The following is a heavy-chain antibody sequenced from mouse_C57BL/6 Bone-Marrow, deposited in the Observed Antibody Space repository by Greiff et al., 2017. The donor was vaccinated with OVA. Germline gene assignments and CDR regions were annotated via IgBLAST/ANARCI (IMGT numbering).Heavy chain of an antibody. Sequence: VKLMESGPGLVAPSQSLSITCTVSGFSLTSYGVHWVRQPPGKGLEWLVVIWSDGSTTYNSALKSRLSISTDNSKSQVCLKMNSLQTDDTAMYYCARLGGNYDYAMDYWGQGTSVTVSS. D-gene: IGHD2-1*01. CDR1: GFSLTSYG. CDR3: ARLGGNYDYAMDY. CDR2: IWSDGST. V-gene: IGHV2-6*03. J-gene: IGHJ4*01.